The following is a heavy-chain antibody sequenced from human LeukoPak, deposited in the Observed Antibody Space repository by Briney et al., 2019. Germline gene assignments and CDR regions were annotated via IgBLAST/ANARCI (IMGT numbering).Heavy chain of an antibody. CDR1: GFTFSSYA. CDR2: ISYDGSNK. V-gene: IGHV3-30-3*01. Sequence: GGSLRLSCAASGFTFSSYAMHWVRQAPGKGLEWVAVISYDGSNKYYADSVKGRFTISRDNSKNTLYLQMNSLRAEDTAVYYCARDRVAYGAYYGMDVWGQGTTVTVSS. J-gene: IGHJ6*02. D-gene: IGHD4-17*01. CDR3: ARDRVAYGAYYGMDV.